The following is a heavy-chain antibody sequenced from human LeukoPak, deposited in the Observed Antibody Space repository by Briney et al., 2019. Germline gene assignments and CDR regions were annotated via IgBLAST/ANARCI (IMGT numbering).Heavy chain of an antibody. D-gene: IGHD7-27*01. V-gene: IGHV1-2*02. CDR3: ARDYPGMITGVEKYFFDY. CDR1: GYTFTDYY. CDR2: INPNSGGT. Sequence: ASVKVCCKASGYTFTDYYIHWVRQPPGQGLEWMGWINPNSGGTNYAQKFQGRVTMTRDTSISTAYMELSGLRSDDTAVYYCARDYPGMITGVEKYFFDYWGQGTLVTVSS. J-gene: IGHJ4*02.